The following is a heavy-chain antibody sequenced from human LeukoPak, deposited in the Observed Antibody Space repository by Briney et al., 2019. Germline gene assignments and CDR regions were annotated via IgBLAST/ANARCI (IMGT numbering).Heavy chain of an antibody. CDR3: AGRGFYFDI. CDR1: GFTFSSYC. CDR2: IKQDGSEK. Sequence: GGSLRLSCAASGFTFSSYCMSWVRQAPGKGLEWVANIKQDGSEKYYVDSVKGRFTISRDNAKTPLYLQMNSLRAEDTAVYYCAGRGFYFDIWGQGTMVTVSS. D-gene: IGHD2/OR15-2a*01. V-gene: IGHV3-7*04. J-gene: IGHJ3*02.